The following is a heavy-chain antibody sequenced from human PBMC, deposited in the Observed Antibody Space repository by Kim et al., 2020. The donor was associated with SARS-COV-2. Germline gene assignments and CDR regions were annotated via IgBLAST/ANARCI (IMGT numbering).Heavy chain of an antibody. J-gene: IGHJ4*02. D-gene: IGHD3-9*01. CDR3: ASGYDILTGYSNFDY. V-gene: IGHV7-4-1*02. Sequence: ASVKVSCKASGYTFTSYAMNWVRQAPGQGLEWMGWINTNTGNPTYAQGFTGRFVFSLDTSVSTAYLQISSLKAEDTAVYYCASGYDILTGYSNFDYWGQGTLVTVSS. CDR2: INTNTGNP. CDR1: GYTFTSYA.